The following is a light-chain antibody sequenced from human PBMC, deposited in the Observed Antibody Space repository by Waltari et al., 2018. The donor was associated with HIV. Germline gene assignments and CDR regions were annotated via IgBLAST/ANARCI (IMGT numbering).Light chain of an antibody. CDR3: QQFHNWPHT. CDR2: GAS. V-gene: IGKV3-15*01. CDR1: QSLSSY. Sequence: EIVLPQSPPTLSVSPGETATLSCRASQSLSSYLAWYQHIPGQAPRLLIYGASTRATGTPVRFSGGGSGTEFSLTISSLRSEDSAVYYCQQFHNWPHTFGGGTKVEIK. J-gene: IGKJ4*01.